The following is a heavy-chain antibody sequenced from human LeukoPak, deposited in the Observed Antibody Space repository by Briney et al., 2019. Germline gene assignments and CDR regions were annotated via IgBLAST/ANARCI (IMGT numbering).Heavy chain of an antibody. D-gene: IGHD3-10*02. CDR3: ARCSLAFFDY. V-gene: IGHV3-66*01. J-gene: IGHJ4*02. CDR1: GFTVRSNY. CDR2: IYSGGST. Sequence: PGGSLRLSCAASGFTVRSNYMSWVRQAPGKGLEWVLVIYSGGSTFYADSVKGRFTISRDNSKNTLYLQMNSLRAEDTAVYYCARCSLAFFDYWGQGTLVTVSS.